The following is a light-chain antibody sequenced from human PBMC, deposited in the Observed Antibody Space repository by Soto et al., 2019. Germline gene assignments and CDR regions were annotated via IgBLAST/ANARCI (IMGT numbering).Light chain of an antibody. CDR3: QQRSIWPWT. CDR1: QSVRSD. V-gene: IGKV3-11*01. Sequence: EIVLTHSPATLSLSPGERATLSCRDSQSVRSDLAWYQQKPGQATRLLIYDASNSATGIPARFSGSGSGTDFTLTRSRLEPVEFAVYYCQQRSIWPWTFGQGPKVEIK. CDR2: DAS. J-gene: IGKJ1*01.